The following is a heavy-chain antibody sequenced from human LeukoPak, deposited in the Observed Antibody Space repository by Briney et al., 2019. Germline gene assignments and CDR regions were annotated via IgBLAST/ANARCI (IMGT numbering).Heavy chain of an antibody. Sequence: SETLSLTCTVSGGSISSSSYYRGWIRQPPGKGLEWIGSIYYSGSTYYNPSLKSRVTISVDTSKNQFSLKLSSVTAADTAVYYCARDGVWFGELPFDYWGQGTLVTVSS. CDR1: GGSISSSSYY. CDR2: IYYSGST. V-gene: IGHV4-39*07. J-gene: IGHJ4*02. CDR3: ARDGVWFGELPFDY. D-gene: IGHD3-10*01.